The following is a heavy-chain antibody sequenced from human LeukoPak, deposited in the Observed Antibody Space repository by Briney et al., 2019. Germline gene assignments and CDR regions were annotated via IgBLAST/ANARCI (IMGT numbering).Heavy chain of an antibody. CDR3: ARGSAMLGLSGYDAFDI. Sequence: SETRSLTCTVSGGSISSDYWSWIRQPPGKGLEWIGYIYYSGSTNYNPSLKSRVTISVDTSKNQFSLKLSSVTAADTAVYYCARGSAMLGLSGYDAFDIWGQGTMLTVSS. V-gene: IGHV4-59*01. D-gene: IGHD2-2*01. CDR1: GGSISSDY. CDR2: IYYSGST. J-gene: IGHJ3*02.